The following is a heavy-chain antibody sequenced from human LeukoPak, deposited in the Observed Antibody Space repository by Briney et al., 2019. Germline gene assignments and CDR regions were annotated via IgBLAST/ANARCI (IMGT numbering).Heavy chain of an antibody. J-gene: IGHJ4*02. CDR2: INPSGGST. V-gene: IGHV1-46*01. CDR3: ARVALSRGYSYGRLPDY. Sequence: ASVKVSCKASGHTFTSYYMHWVRQAPGQGLEWMGIINPSGGSTSYAQKFQGRVTMTRDTSTSTVYMELSSLRSEDTAVYYCARVALSRGYSYGRLPDYWGQGTLVTVSS. CDR1: GHTFTSYY. D-gene: IGHD5-18*01.